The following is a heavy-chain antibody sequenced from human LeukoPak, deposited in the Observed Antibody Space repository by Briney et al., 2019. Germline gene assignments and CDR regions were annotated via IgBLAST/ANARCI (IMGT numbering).Heavy chain of an antibody. D-gene: IGHD2-2*01. CDR2: ISYDEKNK. Sequence: GTSLTLSCEASGFTFKTYGMHWVRQAPGKGLEWLAVISYDEKNKYYADSVKGRFTISRDNSKNTLYLQMSSLRGDDTAVYYCANGAVYCSSPKYPTGSAPSCFDRWGQGTLVTVSS. CDR3: ANGAVYCSSPKYPTGSAPSCFDR. J-gene: IGHJ5*02. CDR1: GFTFKTYG. V-gene: IGHV3-30*18.